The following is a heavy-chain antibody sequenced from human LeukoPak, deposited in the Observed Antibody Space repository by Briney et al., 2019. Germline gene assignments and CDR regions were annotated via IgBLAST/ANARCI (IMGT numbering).Heavy chain of an antibody. J-gene: IGHJ4*02. CDR1: GYSFTSYW. D-gene: IGHD5-18*01. CDR2: IYPGDSDT. Sequence: ASVKISCKGSGYSFTSYWIGWVRQMPGKGLEWMGIIYPGDSDTRYSPSFQGQVTFSADKSISTAYLQWSSLKASDTAMYYCARHKSDTAMTYYFDYWGQGTLVTVSS. CDR3: ARHKSDTAMTYYFDY. V-gene: IGHV5-51*01.